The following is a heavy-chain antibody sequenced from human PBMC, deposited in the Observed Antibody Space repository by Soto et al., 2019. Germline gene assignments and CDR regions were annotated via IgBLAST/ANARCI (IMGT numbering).Heavy chain of an antibody. CDR3: AKSAYYYDSSGRFDY. CDR1: GLTFSSNG. J-gene: IGHJ4*02. D-gene: IGHD3-22*01. Sequence: VGSLRLSCPAFGLTFSSNGMHWFRQAPGKGLEWVAVISYDGSNKYYADSVKGRFTISRDNSKNTLYLQMNSLRAEDTAVYYCAKSAYYYDSSGRFDYWGQGTLVTVSS. V-gene: IGHV3-30*18. CDR2: ISYDGSNK.